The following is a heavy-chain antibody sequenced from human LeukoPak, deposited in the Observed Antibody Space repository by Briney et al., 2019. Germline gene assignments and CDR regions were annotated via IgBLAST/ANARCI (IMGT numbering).Heavy chain of an antibody. V-gene: IGHV4-59*12. Sequence: SETLSLTCTVSGGSISSYYWSWIRQPPGKGLEWIGYIYYSGSTNYNPSLKSRVTMSVDTSKNQFSLKLSSVTAADTAVYYCARAPNGVRMYLTILGVVKHAFDIWGQGTMVTVSS. J-gene: IGHJ3*02. D-gene: IGHD3-3*01. CDR1: GGSISSYY. CDR3: ARAPNGVRMYLTILGVVKHAFDI. CDR2: IYYSGST.